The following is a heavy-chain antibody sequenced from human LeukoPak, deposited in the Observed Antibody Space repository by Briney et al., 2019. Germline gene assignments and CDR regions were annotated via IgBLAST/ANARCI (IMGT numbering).Heavy chain of an antibody. CDR2: IYYSGST. J-gene: IGHJ5*02. D-gene: IGHD2-2*01. Sequence: SETLSLTCTVSGGSISSGGYYWSWIRQHPGTGLEWIGYIYYSGSTYDNPSLKSRVTMSVDTSKNQFSLKLSSVTAADTAVYYCARGTDIVVVPAPKGFDPWGQGTLVTVSS. CDR3: ARGTDIVVVPAPKGFDP. V-gene: IGHV4-31*03. CDR1: GGSISSGGYY.